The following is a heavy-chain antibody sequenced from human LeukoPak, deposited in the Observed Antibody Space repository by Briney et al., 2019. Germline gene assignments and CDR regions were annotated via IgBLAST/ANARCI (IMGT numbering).Heavy chain of an antibody. D-gene: IGHD3-3*01. CDR2: ISSSSSYI. V-gene: IGHV3-21*01. CDR1: GFPFSSYS. CDR3: AREDITIFGGALG. Sequence: KPGGSLRLSCAASGFPFSSYSMNWVRQAPGKGLEWVSSISSSSSYIYYADSVKGRFTISRDNAKNSLYLQMNSLRAEDTAVYYCAREDITIFGGALGWGQGTLVTVSS. J-gene: IGHJ4*02.